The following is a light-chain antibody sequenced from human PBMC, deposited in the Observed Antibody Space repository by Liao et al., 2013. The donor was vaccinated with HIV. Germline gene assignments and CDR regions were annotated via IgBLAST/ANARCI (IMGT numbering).Light chain of an antibody. Sequence: SYVLTQPPSVSVAPGKTARITCGGNNIGSKSVHWYQQKPGQAPVLVIYYDSDRPSGIPERFSGSNSGNTATLTISGTQAMDEADYYCQAWDSNEVIFGGGTKLSVL. V-gene: IGLV3-21*01. CDR2: YDS. J-gene: IGLJ2*01. CDR3: QAWDSNEVI. CDR1: NIGSKS.